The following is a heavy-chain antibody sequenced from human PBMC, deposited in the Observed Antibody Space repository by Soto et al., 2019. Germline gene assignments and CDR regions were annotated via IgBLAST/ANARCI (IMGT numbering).Heavy chain of an antibody. J-gene: IGHJ4*02. CDR3: VKDRYVDY. V-gene: IGHV3-64D*06. Sequence: GSLRLSCSVFGFAFSNYAMHWVRQAPGKGLQYVSSISSNGGSTYYADSVKGRFTISRDNSKNTLYLQMSSLRLEDTAVYCCVKDRYVDYWGQGSLVTVSS. CDR1: GFAFSNYA. CDR2: ISSNGGST.